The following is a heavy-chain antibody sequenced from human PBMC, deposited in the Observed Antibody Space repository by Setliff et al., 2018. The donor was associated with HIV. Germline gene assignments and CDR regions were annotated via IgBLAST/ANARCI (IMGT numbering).Heavy chain of an antibody. CDR2: ISPNNGDT. CDR1: GYTFTEYF. CDR3: ARQLSNSLDH. V-gene: IGHV1-2*02. J-gene: IGHJ4*02. D-gene: IGHD1-1*01. Sequence: ASVKVSCKASGYTFTEYFMHWVRQAPGQGLEWMGWISPNNGDTTIPQRFQGRVSMTRDTSNSTAYMELTNLQSDDTAVYYCARQLSNSLDHWGQGTPVTVS.